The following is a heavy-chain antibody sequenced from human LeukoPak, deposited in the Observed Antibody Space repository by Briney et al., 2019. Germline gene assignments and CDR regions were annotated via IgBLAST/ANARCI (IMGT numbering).Heavy chain of an antibody. CDR3: ARDYEGCSGGSCNTGGTYYYGMDV. CDR2: IYSGGST. CDR1: GFTVSSNY. D-gene: IGHD2-15*01. Sequence: SGGSLRLSCAASGFTVSSNYMSWVRQAPGKGLEWVSVIYSGGSTYYADSVKGRLTISRDNSKNTLYLQMNSLRAEDTAVYYCARDYEGCSGGSCNTGGTYYYGMDVWGQGTTVTVSS. J-gene: IGHJ6*02. V-gene: IGHV3-66*01.